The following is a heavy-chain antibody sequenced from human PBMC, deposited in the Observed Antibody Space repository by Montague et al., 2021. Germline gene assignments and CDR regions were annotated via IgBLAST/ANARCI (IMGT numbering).Heavy chain of an antibody. V-gene: IGHV3-74*03. CDR2: VNGDGTSI. CDR3: VKGGYYSYDALEI. CDR1: GFIFYKSW. J-gene: IGHJ3*02. D-gene: IGHD3-22*01. Sequence: YLSLSCSASGFIFYKSWMHWVRQAPGKGLEWVSRVNGDGTSITYVDSVKGRFTVSRDNAKNTVYVQMNTLRAEDTAVYYCVKGGYYSYDALEIWGQGTVVTVSS.